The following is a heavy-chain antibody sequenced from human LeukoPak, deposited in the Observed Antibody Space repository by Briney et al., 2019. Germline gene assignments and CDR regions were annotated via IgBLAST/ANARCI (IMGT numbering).Heavy chain of an antibody. D-gene: IGHD6-13*01. V-gene: IGHV3-9*03. J-gene: IGHJ4*02. CDR1: GFTFDDYA. Sequence: PGRSLRLSCAASGFTFDDYAMHWVRQRPGKGLQWVSGISWNSDNIAYADSVKGRHTVSRDNAKNSLYLQMNSLRAEDMALYYCAKEGARKGTAVSGPFDYWGQGILVTV. CDR2: ISWNSDNI. CDR3: AKEGARKGTAVSGPFDY.